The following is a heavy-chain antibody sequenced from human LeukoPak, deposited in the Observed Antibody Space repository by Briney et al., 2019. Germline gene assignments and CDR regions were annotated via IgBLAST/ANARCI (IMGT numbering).Heavy chain of an antibody. D-gene: IGHD3-22*01. CDR2: IKSDGNT. CDR1: GFTFSSYW. J-gene: IGHJ1*01. Sequence: GGSLRLSCAASGFTFSSYWMHWARQAPGKGLVWVSRIKSDGNTNYADSVKGRFTISRDNAKNTVSLQMNSLRAEDTGVYYCARAPSESGGYYPEYFRHWGQGTLVTVSS. V-gene: IGHV3-74*01. CDR3: ARAPSESGGYYPEYFRH.